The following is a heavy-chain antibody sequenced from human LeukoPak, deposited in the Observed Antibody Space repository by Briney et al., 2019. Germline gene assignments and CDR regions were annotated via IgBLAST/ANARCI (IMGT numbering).Heavy chain of an antibody. V-gene: IGHV3-74*01. Sequence: GGSLRLSCAASGFTFSSYWMHWVRQAPGKGLVWVSRIKSDGSTRYADSVKGRFTISRDNAKNTVSLQMTSLRAEDTGVYYCARAPSEIGGYYPEYFRHWVQGTLVIVSS. J-gene: IGHJ1*01. CDR3: ARAPSEIGGYYPEYFRH. CDR2: IKSDGST. CDR1: GFTFSSYW. D-gene: IGHD3-22*01.